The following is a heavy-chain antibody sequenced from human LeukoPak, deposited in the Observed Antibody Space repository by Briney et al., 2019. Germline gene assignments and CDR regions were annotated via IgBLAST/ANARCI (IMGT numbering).Heavy chain of an antibody. CDR1: GFTFDDYA. CDR2: ISWNSGSI. Sequence: GGSLRLSCAASGFTFDDYAMHWVRQAPGKGLEWVSGISWNSGSIGYADSVKGRFTISRDNAKNSLYLQMNSLRAEDTAVYYCARDFDGYYYGMDVWGQGTTVTVSS. CDR3: ARDFDGYYYGMDV. D-gene: IGHD3-9*01. J-gene: IGHJ6*02. V-gene: IGHV3-9*01.